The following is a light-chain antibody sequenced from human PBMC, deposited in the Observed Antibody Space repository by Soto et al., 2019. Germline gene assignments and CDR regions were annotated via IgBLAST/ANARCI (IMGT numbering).Light chain of an antibody. Sequence: SYELTQPPSVSVAPGKTARITCGGNNIGSKSVHWYQQKPGQAPVLVIYYDSDRPSGIPERFSGSNSGNTATLTISRVEAGEEADYYCQVWDSSSDHVVVGGGTKLTVL. V-gene: IGLV3-21*04. CDR3: QVWDSSSDHVV. CDR1: NIGSKS. CDR2: YDS. J-gene: IGLJ2*01.